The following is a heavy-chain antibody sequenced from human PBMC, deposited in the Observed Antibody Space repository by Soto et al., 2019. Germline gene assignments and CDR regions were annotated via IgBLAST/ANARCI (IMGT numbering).Heavy chain of an antibody. V-gene: IGHV3-48*03. CDR2: ISSSGSTI. Sequence: SLRLSCAASGFTFSSYEMNWVRQAPGKGLEWVSYISSSGSTIYYADSVKGRFTISRDNAKNSLYLQMNSLRAEDTAVYYCARNGPSYCGGDCPYYWGQGTLVTGS. CDR1: GFTFSSYE. J-gene: IGHJ4*02. D-gene: IGHD2-21*02. CDR3: ARNGPSYCGGDCPYY.